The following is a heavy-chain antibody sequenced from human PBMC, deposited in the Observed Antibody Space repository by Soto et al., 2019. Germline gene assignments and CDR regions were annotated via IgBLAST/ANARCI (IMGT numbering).Heavy chain of an antibody. CDR1: GGTFNNYP. CDR2: SIPIFGTA. D-gene: IGHD5-12*01. J-gene: IGHJ6*02. Sequence: SVKVSCKASGGTFNNYPITWVRQAPGEGLEWMGGSIPIFGTANYAQKFQGRVTISVDESTSTAYMEPSSLRSEDTAVYYCARGRGYSGDDHYYYFDMDVWGQGTTVTVSS. V-gene: IGHV1-69*13. CDR3: ARGRGYSGDDHYYYFDMDV.